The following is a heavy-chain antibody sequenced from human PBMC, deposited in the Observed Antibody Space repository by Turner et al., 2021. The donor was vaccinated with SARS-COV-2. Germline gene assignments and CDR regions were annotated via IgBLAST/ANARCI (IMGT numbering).Heavy chain of an antibody. J-gene: IGHJ6*02. Sequence: QVQLVQSGAEVKKPGASVQVSCKASGYTFTNYDINWVRQATGQGLEWMGCMNPNSGNTGYAQKFPGRVTMTRDTSISTAYMELSSLRSEDTAVYYCARLHGHCTSTSCYWDYYFGMDVWGQGTTVTVSS. CDR2: MNPNSGNT. CDR1: GYTFTNYD. D-gene: IGHD2-2*01. CDR3: ARLHGHCTSTSCYWDYYFGMDV. V-gene: IGHV1-8*01.